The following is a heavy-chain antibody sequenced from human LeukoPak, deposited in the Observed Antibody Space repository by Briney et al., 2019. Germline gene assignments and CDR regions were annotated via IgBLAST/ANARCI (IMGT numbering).Heavy chain of an antibody. J-gene: IGHJ5*02. CDR2: IIPILGIA. Sequence: GASVKVSCKASGGTFSSYAFSWVRQAPGQGLEWMGRIIPILGIANYAQKFQGRVTITADKSTSTAYMELSSLRSEDTAVYYCARGLPGITGTTRPYNWFDPWGQGTLVTVSS. D-gene: IGHD1-20*01. CDR3: ARGLPGITGTTRPYNWFDP. CDR1: GGTFSSYA. V-gene: IGHV1-69*04.